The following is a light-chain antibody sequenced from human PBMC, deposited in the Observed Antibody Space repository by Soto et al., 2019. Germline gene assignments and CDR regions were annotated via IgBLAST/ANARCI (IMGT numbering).Light chain of an antibody. Sequence: QSALAQPPSASGSPGQSGTISCTGSGSDIGAYNFVSWYQQHPGKAPKLMIFGVTERPSGVPDRFSGSKSGNTASLTVSGLQAYDEAVYYCYSYAGRNIWVFGGGTKLTVL. V-gene: IGLV2-8*01. J-gene: IGLJ3*02. CDR1: GSDIGAYNF. CDR3: YSYAGRNIWV. CDR2: GVT.